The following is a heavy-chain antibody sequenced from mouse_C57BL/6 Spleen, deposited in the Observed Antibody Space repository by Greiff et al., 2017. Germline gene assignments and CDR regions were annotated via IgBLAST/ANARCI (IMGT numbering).Heavy chain of an antibody. CDR2: INPRTGGP. Sequence: VQLQQPGTELVKPGASVKLSCKASGYTFTSYWMHWVKQRPGQGLEWMGIINPRTGGPTSNEKLKGKAPFTVDKSSSTAYMQLSSLTSEDSAVYSCSSWGPFAYWGQGTLVTVSA. CDR1: GYTFTSYW. V-gene: IGHV1-53*01. J-gene: IGHJ3*01. CDR3: SSWGPFAY.